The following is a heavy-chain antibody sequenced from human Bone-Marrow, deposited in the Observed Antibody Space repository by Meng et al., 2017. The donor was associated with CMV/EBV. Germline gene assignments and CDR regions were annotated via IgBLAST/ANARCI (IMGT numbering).Heavy chain of an antibody. CDR2: ISSSSSTI. Sequence: GGSLRLSCAASGFTFSSYSMNWVRQAPGKGLEWVSYISSSSSTICYADSVKGRFTISRDNAKNSLYLQMNSLRAEDTAVYYCARDSSSTGVYWGQGTLVTVSS. CDR1: GFTFSSYS. J-gene: IGHJ4*02. D-gene: IGHD2-2*01. CDR3: ARDSSSTGVY. V-gene: IGHV3-48*04.